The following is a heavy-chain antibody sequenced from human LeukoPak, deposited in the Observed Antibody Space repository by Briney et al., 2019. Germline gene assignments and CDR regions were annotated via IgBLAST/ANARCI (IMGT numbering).Heavy chain of an antibody. CDR3: AREEDGGTFDY. CDR1: GYTFTSYY. J-gene: IGHJ4*02. CDR2: INPSGGTT. Sequence: ASVKVSCKASGYTFTSYYMHWVRQAPGQGLEWMGIINPSGGTTNYPRKFQGRVTMTRDTSTSTVCMELSSLRSEDTAVYYCAREEDGGTFDYWGQGTLVTVSS. D-gene: IGHD3-16*01. V-gene: IGHV1-46*01.